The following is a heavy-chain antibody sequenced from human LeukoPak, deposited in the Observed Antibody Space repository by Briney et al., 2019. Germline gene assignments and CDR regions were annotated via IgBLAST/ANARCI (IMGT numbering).Heavy chain of an antibody. D-gene: IGHD4-17*01. CDR3: ASGMTTVTNAGFVY. Sequence: ASVKVSCKASGYTFTCYDINWVRQATGQGLEWMGWMNPNSGNTGYAQKFQGRVTMTRNTSISTAYMELSSLGSEDTAVYYCASGMTTVTNAGFVYWGQGTLVTVSS. V-gene: IGHV1-8*01. CDR1: GYTFTCYD. CDR2: MNPNSGNT. J-gene: IGHJ4*02.